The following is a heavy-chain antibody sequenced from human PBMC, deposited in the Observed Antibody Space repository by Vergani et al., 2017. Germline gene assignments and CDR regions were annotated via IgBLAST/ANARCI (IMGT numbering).Heavy chain of an antibody. J-gene: IGHJ4*02. CDR1: GFTFSSYA. D-gene: IGHD1-1*01. V-gene: IGHV3-30-3*01. CDR3: ARDEQSGTTGDFDY. CDR2: ISYDGSNK. Sequence: VQLVESGGGLVQPGRSLRLSCAASGFTFSSYAMHWVRQAPGKGLEWVAVISYDGSNKYYADSVKGRFTISRDNSKNTLYLQMNSLRAEDTAVYYCARDEQSGTTGDFDYWGQGTLVTVSS.